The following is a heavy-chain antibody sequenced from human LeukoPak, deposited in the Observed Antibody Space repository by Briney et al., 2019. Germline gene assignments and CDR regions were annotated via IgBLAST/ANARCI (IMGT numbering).Heavy chain of an antibody. V-gene: IGHV3-23*01. CDR3: AKIRYGGDSGLDY. CDR2: ISGGGDIT. J-gene: IGHJ4*02. Sequence: GGSLRLSCTASGLTVTISGMNWVRQAPGKGLEWVSAISGGGDITHYADSVKGRFTISRDNSKNTLYLQMNSLRAGDTAVYYCAKIRYGGDSGLDYWGQGTLVTVSS. D-gene: IGHD2-21*01. CDR1: GLTVTISG.